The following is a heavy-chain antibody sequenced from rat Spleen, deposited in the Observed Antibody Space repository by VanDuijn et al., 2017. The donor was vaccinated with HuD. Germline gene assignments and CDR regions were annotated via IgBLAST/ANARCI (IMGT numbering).Heavy chain of an antibody. CDR3: ATGILRTQAYVMDA. CDR1: GFTFSNYG. V-gene: IGHV5-19*01. D-gene: IGHD1-6*01. Sequence: EVQLVESGGGLVQPGRSLKLSCAASGFTFSNYGMHWIRQAPTKGLEWVASISPSGGSTYYRDSVKGRFTISRDNAKSTLYLQMDSLRSEDTATYYCATGILRTQAYVMDAWGQGASVTVSS. J-gene: IGHJ4*01. CDR2: ISPSGGST.